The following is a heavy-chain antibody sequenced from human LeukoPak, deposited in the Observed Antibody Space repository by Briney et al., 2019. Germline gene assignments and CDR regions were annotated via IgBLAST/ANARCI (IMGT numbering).Heavy chain of an antibody. CDR1: GGTFSSYA. CDR3: ATNYGSGTARDY. Sequence: GASVKVSCKASGGTFSSYAISWVRQAPGQGLEWMGGIIPIFGTANYAQKFQGRVTMTEDTSTDTAYMELSSLRSEDTALYYCATNYGSGTARDYWGQGTLVTVSS. J-gene: IGHJ4*02. V-gene: IGHV1-69*06. CDR2: IIPIFGTA. D-gene: IGHD3-10*01.